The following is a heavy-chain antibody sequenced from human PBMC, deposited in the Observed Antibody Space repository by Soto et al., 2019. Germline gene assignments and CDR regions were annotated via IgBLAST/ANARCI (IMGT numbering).Heavy chain of an antibody. D-gene: IGHD2-15*01. J-gene: IGHJ5*02. CDR2: IYYSGRT. CDR1: GGSISSGGYY. CDR3: ARERMGSLNWFDP. Sequence: QVQLQESGPGLVKPSQTLSLTCTVSGGSISSGGYYWSWIRQHPGKGLEWIGYIYYSGRTYYNPSLKSRVTISVDTSKNQFSLKLSSVTAADTAVYYCARERMGSLNWFDPWGQGTLVTVSS. V-gene: IGHV4-31*03.